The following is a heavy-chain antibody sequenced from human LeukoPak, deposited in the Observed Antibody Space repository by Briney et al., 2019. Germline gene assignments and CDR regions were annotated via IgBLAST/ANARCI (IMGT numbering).Heavy chain of an antibody. CDR3: AKDLIAGPPDYFDY. CDR2: TDGTNK. J-gene: IGHJ4*02. V-gene: IGHV3-30-3*01. CDR1: GFTFTIHA. D-gene: IGHD2-21*01. Sequence: PGRSLRLSCAASGFTFTIHAEHWGRQAPGKGLEWVAVTDGTNKFYSDSVRGRFTISGDTSKNTIYLQMNSLRPEDTAMYYCAKDLIAGPPDYFDYWGQGTLVSVSS.